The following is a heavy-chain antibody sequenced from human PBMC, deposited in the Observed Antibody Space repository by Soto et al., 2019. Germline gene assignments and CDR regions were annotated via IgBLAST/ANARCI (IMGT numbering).Heavy chain of an antibody. Sequence: QVQLVQSGAEVKKPGASVKVSCKASGYTFTSYDINWVRQATGQGLEWMGWMNPNSGNTGYAQKFQGRVTMTRNTSISTAYMELSSLRSEDTAVYYCARVLVRGRYQLLSRRFDPWGQGTLVTVSS. CDR2: MNPNSGNT. CDR1: GYTFTSYD. CDR3: ARVLVRGRYQLLSRRFDP. J-gene: IGHJ5*02. V-gene: IGHV1-8*01. D-gene: IGHD2-2*01.